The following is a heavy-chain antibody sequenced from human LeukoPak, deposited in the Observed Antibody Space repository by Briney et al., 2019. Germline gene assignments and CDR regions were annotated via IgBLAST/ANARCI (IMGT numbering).Heavy chain of an antibody. CDR3: ATTSPQDSSGWYYYYYMDV. CDR1: GFTFSSYE. V-gene: IGHV3-48*03. CDR2: IIGSGDII. Sequence: GGSLRLSCSASGFTFSSYEMNWVRQAPGKGLEWISYIIGSGDIIYYADSVKGRFTISRDNSKNTLYLQMNSLRAEDTAVYYCATTSPQDSSGWYYYYYMDVWGKGTTVTVSS. D-gene: IGHD6-19*01. J-gene: IGHJ6*03.